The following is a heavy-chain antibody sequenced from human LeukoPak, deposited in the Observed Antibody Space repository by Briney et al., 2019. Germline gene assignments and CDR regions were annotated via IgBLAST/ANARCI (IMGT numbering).Heavy chain of an antibody. J-gene: IGHJ4*02. CDR1: GFPFSSYE. V-gene: IGHV3-48*03. D-gene: IGHD1-14*01. CDR3: ASGMIEFDY. CDR2: ISSSGSTI. Sequence: GGSLRLSCVVSGFPFSSYEMNWVRQAPGKGLEWLSYISSSGSTIYYAESVKGRFIISRDNAKNSVYLQMNILRVEDTAVYYCASGMIEFDYWGQGTLATVSS.